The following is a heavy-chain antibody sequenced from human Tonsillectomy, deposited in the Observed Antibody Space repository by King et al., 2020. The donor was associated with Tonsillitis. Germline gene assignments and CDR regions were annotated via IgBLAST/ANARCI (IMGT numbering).Heavy chain of an antibody. V-gene: IGHV3-30*04. D-gene: IGHD2-2*02. CDR3: AVRRDCSDSNCYNAFYI. CDR2: ISYDGKNK. J-gene: IGHJ3*02. Sequence: VQLVESGGGVVQPWTALRLSCEVSAFTIKTYVFDSVRQAPGNGLYGVAVISYDGKNKVYAESVKGRFTISRDNSKNTLFMQLNSLRPEDTAVYYCAVRRDCSDSNCYNAFYIWGQGTMVTVSS. CDR1: AFTIKTYV.